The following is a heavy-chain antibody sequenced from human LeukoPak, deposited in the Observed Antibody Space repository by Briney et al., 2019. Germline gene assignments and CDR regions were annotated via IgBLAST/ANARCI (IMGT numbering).Heavy chain of an antibody. J-gene: IGHJ4*02. CDR1: GFTFSTYN. CDR3: ARREDYYGSGSYYFDY. Sequence: AGGSLRLSCAASGFTFSTYNMNWVRQAPGKGLEWVSSISGSNSYIHYADSVKGRFTISRDYAENSLYLQMNSLRVEDTAVYYCARREDYYGSGSYYFDYWGQGTLVTVSS. V-gene: IGHV3-21*01. CDR2: ISGSNSYI. D-gene: IGHD3-10*01.